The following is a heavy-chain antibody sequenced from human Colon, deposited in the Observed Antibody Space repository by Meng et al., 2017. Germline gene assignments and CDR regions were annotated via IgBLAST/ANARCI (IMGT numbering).Heavy chain of an antibody. V-gene: IGHV4-31*01. CDR1: GGSISTGGYY. J-gene: IGHJ4*02. CDR2: IYYSGST. Sequence: QVQLQESGPGIVKPSQTLSLTCTVSGGSISTGGYYWSWIRQLPGKGLEWIGYIYYSGSTYYNPSLRSLVSISVDTSKNQFSLRLTSVTAADTAVYYCARVRRSGDDFDYWGQGTLVTVSS. D-gene: IGHD1-26*01. CDR3: ARVRRSGDDFDY.